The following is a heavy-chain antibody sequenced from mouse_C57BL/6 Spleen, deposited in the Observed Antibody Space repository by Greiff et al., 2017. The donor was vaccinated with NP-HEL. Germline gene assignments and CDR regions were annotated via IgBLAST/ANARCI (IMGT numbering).Heavy chain of an antibody. V-gene: IGHV5-16*01. Sequence: EVKLVESEGGLVQPGSSMKLSCTASGFTFSDYYMAWVRQVPEKGLEWVANINYDGSSTYYLDSLKSRFIISRDNAKNILYLQMSSLKSEDTATYYCARQGNYLDYWGQGTTLTVSS. CDR3: ARQGNYLDY. J-gene: IGHJ2*01. CDR1: GFTFSDYY. CDR2: INYDGSST.